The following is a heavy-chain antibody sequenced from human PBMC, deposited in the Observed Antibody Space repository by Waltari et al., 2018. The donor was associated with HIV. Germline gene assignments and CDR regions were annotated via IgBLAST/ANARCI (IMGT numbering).Heavy chain of an antibody. CDR2: ISYDGSNK. V-gene: IGHV3-30*18. CDR3: AKDTCGGDCYSFDY. D-gene: IGHD2-21*02. Sequence: QVQLVESGGGVVQPGRSLRLSCAASGFTFSSYGMHWVRQAPGKGREWVAVISYDGSNKYYADSVKGRFTISRDNSKNTLYLQMNSLRAEDTAVYYCAKDTCGGDCYSFDYWGQGTLVTVSS. J-gene: IGHJ4*02. CDR1: GFTFSSYG.